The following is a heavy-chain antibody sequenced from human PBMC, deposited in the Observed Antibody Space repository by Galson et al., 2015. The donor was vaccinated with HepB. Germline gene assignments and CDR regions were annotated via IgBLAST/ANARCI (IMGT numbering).Heavy chain of an antibody. V-gene: IGHV6-1*01. J-gene: IGHJ4*02. D-gene: IGHD5-24*01. CDR1: GDSVSSNSSL. Sequence: CAISGDSVSSNSSLRNWIRQSPSRGLEWLGRTYSRSKWNNAYAVSVKSRIRITSDTSKNHFSLQLNSVTPEDTAVYFCARVLRLRKGYKSPFDYWGQGTLVTVSS. CDR2: TYSRSKWNN. CDR3: ARVLRLRKGYKSPFDY.